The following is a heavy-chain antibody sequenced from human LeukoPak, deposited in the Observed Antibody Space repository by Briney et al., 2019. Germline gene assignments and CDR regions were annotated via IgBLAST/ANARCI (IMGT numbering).Heavy chain of an antibody. V-gene: IGHV3-7*03. Sequence: GGSLRLSCEASGFTFSSYWMSWVRQAPGKGLEWVANIKTDGSEKYYVDSVKGRFTISRDNAENSLYLQMNSLRAEDTAVYYCARDYTGYFPWGQGTLVIVSS. CDR3: ARDYTGYFP. J-gene: IGHJ5*02. CDR1: GFTFSSYW. CDR2: IKTDGSEK. D-gene: IGHD3-9*01.